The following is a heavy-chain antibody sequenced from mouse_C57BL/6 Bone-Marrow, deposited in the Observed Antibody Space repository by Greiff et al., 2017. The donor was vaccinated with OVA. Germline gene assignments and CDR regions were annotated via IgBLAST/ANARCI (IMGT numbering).Heavy chain of an antibody. V-gene: IGHV5-12*01. Sequence: DVMLVESGGGLVQPGGSLKLSCAASGFTFSDYYMYWVRQTPEKRLEWVAYISNGGGSTYYPDTVKGRFTISRDNAKNTLYLQMSRLKSEDTAMYYCARHALYYGSTDWYFDVWGTGTTVTVSS. CDR2: ISNGGGST. D-gene: IGHD1-1*01. CDR1: GFTFSDYY. CDR3: ARHALYYGSTDWYFDV. J-gene: IGHJ1*03.